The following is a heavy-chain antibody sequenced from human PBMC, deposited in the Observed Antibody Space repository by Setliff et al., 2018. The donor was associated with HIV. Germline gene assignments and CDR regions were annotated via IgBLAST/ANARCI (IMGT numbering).Heavy chain of an antibody. Sequence: SVKVSCKASGGTFRSYSINWVRQAPGQGLEWMGTIIPFIDATHYAQSFQGRLTVTADESSNTAYMELSSLRLHDTAVYYCAKAAVEMTTIAFGGPPGYWGQGTLVTVS. V-gene: IGHV1-69*11. J-gene: IGHJ4*02. CDR2: IIPFIDAT. CDR3: AKAAVEMTTIAFGGPPGY. CDR1: GGTFRSYS. D-gene: IGHD3-16*01.